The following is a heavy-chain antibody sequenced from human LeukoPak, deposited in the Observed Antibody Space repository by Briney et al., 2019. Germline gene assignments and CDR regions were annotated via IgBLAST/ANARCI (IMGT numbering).Heavy chain of an antibody. Sequence: GGSLRLSCGASGFRFSSYAMNWVRQAPGKGLEWVSGITAGSTGTYYADSVKGRFTISRDNAKNSLYLQMNSLRAEDTAVYYCARDWKVGHDYWGQGTLVTVSS. D-gene: IGHD1-1*01. V-gene: IGHV3-21*01. CDR1: GFRFSSYA. J-gene: IGHJ4*02. CDR3: ARDWKVGHDY. CDR2: ITAGSTGT.